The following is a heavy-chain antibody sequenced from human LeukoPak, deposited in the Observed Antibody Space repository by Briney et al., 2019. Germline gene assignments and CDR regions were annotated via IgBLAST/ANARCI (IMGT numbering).Heavy chain of an antibody. Sequence: PSETLSLTCTVSGGSISSSSNNWAWSRQPQGKGLDWIGSIYYSGNTYYNPSLKSRVTISVDTPKNQFSLKLSSVTAADTAVYYCARDQTGAAGFLDYWGQGTLVTVFS. CDR2: IYYSGNT. V-gene: IGHV4-39*02. CDR3: ARDQTGAAGFLDY. J-gene: IGHJ4*02. CDR1: GGSISSSSNN. D-gene: IGHD6-13*01.